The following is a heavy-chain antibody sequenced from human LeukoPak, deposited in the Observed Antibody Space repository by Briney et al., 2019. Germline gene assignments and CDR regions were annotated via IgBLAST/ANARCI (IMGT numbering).Heavy chain of an antibody. D-gene: IGHD1-1*01. CDR2: VSHDGGTV. J-gene: IGHJ4*02. V-gene: IGHV3-30-3*01. CDR3: ARDINWNYMGY. Sequence: GGSLRLSCAVSGFTFSSYGIHWVRQAPGKGLEWVAVVSHDGGTVHYADSVKGRFTISRDNSKNTLYLQMNSMGPEDTAVYYCARDINWNYMGYWGQGTLVTVSS. CDR1: GFTFSSYG.